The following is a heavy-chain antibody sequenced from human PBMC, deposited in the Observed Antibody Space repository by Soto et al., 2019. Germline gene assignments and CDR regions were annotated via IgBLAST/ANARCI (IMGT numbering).Heavy chain of an antibody. J-gene: IGHJ4*02. V-gene: IGHV4-38-2*02. CDR3: ARRVQWSLNSFFDF. D-gene: IGHD2-15*01. CDR2: MFYSGKA. Sequence: PSATLSLTCTVSGYSISTRFYWAWLRHPPVKGLEWIGSMFYSGKAFYSPSLKSRVTISVDTSKNQFSLKLTSVTAADTAVYYCARRVQWSLNSFFDFWGQGAQVTVSS. CDR1: GYSISTRFY.